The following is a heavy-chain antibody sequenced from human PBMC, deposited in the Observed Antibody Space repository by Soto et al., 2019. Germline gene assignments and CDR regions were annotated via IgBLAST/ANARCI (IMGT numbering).Heavy chain of an antibody. CDR3: ARGSVDTVDSSGFYEY. V-gene: IGHV4-31*03. D-gene: IGHD3-22*01. Sequence: SDTLGLTCTVSGGSISSGSYHWSWIRQHPGKGLEWIGNIYYSGSSYYNPSLKSRATISIDTSKDQFSLRLGSVTAADRAVYYCARGSVDTVDSSGFYEYWGQGTPVTVSS. J-gene: IGHJ4*02. CDR2: IYYSGSS. CDR1: GGSISSGSYH.